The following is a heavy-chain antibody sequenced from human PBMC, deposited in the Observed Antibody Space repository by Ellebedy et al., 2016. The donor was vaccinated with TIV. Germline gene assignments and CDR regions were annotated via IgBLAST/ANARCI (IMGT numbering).Heavy chain of an antibody. V-gene: IGHV3-23*01. CDR2: ISANGGTT. D-gene: IGHD5-12*01. CDR3: ARRKREGDYDYFGFDH. J-gene: IGHJ4*02. CDR1: GFTFSTYP. Sequence: GESLKISCAASGFTFSTYPMNWVRQAPGKGLEWVSIISANGGTTYYADSVKGRFTISRDNAKNTLYLQMNSLRVEDTAVYFCARRKREGDYDYFGFDHWGQGTLVTVSS.